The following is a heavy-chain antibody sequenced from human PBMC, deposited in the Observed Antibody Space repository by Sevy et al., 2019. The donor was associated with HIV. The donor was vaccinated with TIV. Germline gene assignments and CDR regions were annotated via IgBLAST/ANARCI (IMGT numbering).Heavy chain of an antibody. V-gene: IGHV3-21*01. CDR3: ARGDDSSGGSCYFDY. CDR1: GFTFSSYS. Sequence: GGSLRLSCAASGFTFSSYSMNWVRQAPGKGLEWVSSISSSSSYIYYADSVKGRFTISRDNAKNSLYLQMNSLRAEDTAVYYCARGDDSSGGSCYFDYWGQRTLVTVSS. D-gene: IGHD2-15*01. CDR2: ISSSSSYI. J-gene: IGHJ4*02.